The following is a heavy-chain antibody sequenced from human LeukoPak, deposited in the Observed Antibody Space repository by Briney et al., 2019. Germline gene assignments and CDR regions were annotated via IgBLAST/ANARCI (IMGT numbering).Heavy chain of an antibody. V-gene: IGHV3-74*01. CDR1: EFSFRSYW. J-gene: IGHJ4*02. D-gene: IGHD2-2*03. Sequence: GGSLRLSCAGYEFSFRSYWMHWVRQPPEKGLEWVFSIKSDGSATAYADSVKGRFSMSTDSAKNTASLQMNSLRVEDTAMYYCAMDINGDLFRVWGQGTPVTVSS. CDR3: AMDINGDLFRV. CDR2: IKSDGSAT.